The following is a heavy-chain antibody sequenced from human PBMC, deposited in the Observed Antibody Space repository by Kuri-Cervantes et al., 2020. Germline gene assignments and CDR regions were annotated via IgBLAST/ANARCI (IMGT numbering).Heavy chain of an antibody. Sequence: ASVKVSCKASGYTFTSYDINWVRQATGQGLEWMGWMNPNSGNTGYAQKFQGRVTMTRNTSISTAYMELSSLRSEDTAVYSCARFGDYDEYFQHWGQGTLVTVSS. CDR1: GYTFTSYD. CDR2: MNPNSGNT. D-gene: IGHD4-17*01. V-gene: IGHV1-8*01. CDR3: ARFGDYDEYFQH. J-gene: IGHJ1*01.